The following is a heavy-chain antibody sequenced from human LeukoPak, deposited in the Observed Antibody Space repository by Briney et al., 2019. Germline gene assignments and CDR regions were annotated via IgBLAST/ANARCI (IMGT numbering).Heavy chain of an antibody. D-gene: IGHD3-3*01. J-gene: IGHJ4*02. Sequence: PGGSLRLSCAASGLAFSSYAMSWVRQAPGKGLEWVSAISVPSNTFYADSVKGRITISRDNSRNTVYLQMTSLRADDTAVYYCADYGVSGVRNNFYWGQGTLVTVSS. CDR2: ISVPSNT. CDR3: ADYGVSGVRNNFY. CDR1: GLAFSSYA. V-gene: IGHV3-23*01.